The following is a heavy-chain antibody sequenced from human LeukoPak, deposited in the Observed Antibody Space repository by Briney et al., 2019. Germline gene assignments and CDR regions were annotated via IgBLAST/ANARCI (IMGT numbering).Heavy chain of an antibody. Sequence: ASVKVSCKASGYTFTSYAMHWVRQAPGQRLEWMGWINVGNGNTKYSQKFQGRVTITRDTSASTAYMELSSLRSEDTAVYYCARGAMVLPGWFDPWGQGTLVTVSS. J-gene: IGHJ5*02. CDR3: ARGAMVLPGWFDP. CDR2: INVGNGNT. CDR1: GYTFTSYA. V-gene: IGHV1-3*01. D-gene: IGHD4/OR15-4a*01.